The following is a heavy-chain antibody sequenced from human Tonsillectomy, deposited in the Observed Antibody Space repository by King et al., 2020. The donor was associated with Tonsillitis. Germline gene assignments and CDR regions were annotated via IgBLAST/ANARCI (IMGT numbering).Heavy chain of an antibody. J-gene: IGHJ4*02. V-gene: IGHV3-23*04. D-gene: IGHD1-7*01. CDR3: AKAGLELRFGYYFDY. CDR1: GFTFSSYA. CDR2: ISSSGGST. Sequence: VQLVESGGGLVQPGGSLRLSCAASGFTFSSYAMNWVRQAPGKGLEWVSGISSSGGSTYYGDSVKGRFTLSRDNSMNTLYLQMNSLRAEDTAVYYCAKAGLELRFGYYFDYWGQGTLVTVSP.